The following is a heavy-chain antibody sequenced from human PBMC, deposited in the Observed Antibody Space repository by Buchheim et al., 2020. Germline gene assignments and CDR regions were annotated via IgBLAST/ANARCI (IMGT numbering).Heavy chain of an antibody. CDR3: ARVVKCVGDYCRITGTTFPRYYYYMDV. Sequence: QLQLQESGPGLVKPSETLSLTCTVSGGSISSSSYYWGWIRQPPGKGLEWIGSIYYSGSTYYNPSLKSRVTISVDTSKNQFSLKLSSVTAADTAVYYCARVVKCVGDYCRITGTTFPRYYYYMDVWGKGTT. J-gene: IGHJ6*03. V-gene: IGHV4-39*07. CDR1: GGSISSSSYY. CDR2: IYYSGST. D-gene: IGHD1-7*01.